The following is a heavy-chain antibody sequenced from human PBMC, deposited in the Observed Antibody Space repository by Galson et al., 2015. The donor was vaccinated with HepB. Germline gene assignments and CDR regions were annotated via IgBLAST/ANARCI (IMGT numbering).Heavy chain of an antibody. V-gene: IGHV5-51*03. Sequence: QSGAEVKKPGESLKISCQGSGYTFTRYWIGWVRQMPGKGLEWMGIIYPGDSDTRYSPSFQGQVSISADKSISTAYLQWSSLKASDTAFYYCASLSWDYGDPSPFEYWGQGTLVTVSS. CDR2: IYPGDSDT. J-gene: IGHJ4*02. CDR3: ASLSWDYGDPSPFEY. D-gene: IGHD4-17*01. CDR1: GYTFTRYW.